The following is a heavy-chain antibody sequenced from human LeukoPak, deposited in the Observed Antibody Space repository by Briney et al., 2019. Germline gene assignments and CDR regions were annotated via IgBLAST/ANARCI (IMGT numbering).Heavy chain of an antibody. D-gene: IGHD3-22*01. CDR1: GGSFSGYH. CDR2: INHSGST. CDR3: ARRSTYYYDSSGYYVFDY. V-gene: IGHV4-34*01. Sequence: PSETLSLTCAVYGGSFSGYHWSWIRQPPGKGLEWIGEINHSGSTNYNPSLKSRVTISVDTSKNQFSVKLSSVAAADTAVYYCARRSTYYYDSSGYYVFDYWGQGTLVTVSS. J-gene: IGHJ4*02.